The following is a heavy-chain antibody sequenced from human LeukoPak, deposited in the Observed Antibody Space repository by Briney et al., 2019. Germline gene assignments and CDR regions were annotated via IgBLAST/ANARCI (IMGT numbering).Heavy chain of an antibody. CDR3: ARLGEKADFDY. CDR1: GFTFSGYY. D-gene: IGHD3-16*01. Sequence: GGSLRLSCAASGFTFSGYYMSWIRQAPGKGLEWVANIREDGSEKYYVDSVKGQFTISRDNAKNSLFLQMDSLRAEDTAVYYCARLGEKADFDYWGQGTLVTVSS. CDR2: IREDGSEK. J-gene: IGHJ4*02. V-gene: IGHV3-7*01.